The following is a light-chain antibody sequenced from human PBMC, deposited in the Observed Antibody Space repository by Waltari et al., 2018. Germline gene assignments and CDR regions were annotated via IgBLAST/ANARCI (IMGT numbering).Light chain of an antibody. Sequence: QSVLTQPPSASGTPGQRVTLSCSGSSSNIGSNTVNWYQQLPGTAPKLLIYRNNQRPSGVPDRVSGSKSGTSASLAISGLQSEDEADYYCAAWDDSLNGPVFGGGTKLTVL. CDR1: SSNIGSNT. CDR3: AAWDDSLNGPV. J-gene: IGLJ3*02. V-gene: IGLV1-44*01. CDR2: RNN.